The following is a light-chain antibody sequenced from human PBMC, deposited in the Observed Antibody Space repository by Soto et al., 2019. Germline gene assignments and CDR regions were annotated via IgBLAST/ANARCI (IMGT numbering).Light chain of an antibody. J-gene: IGKJ4*01. CDR1: QGIGVY. V-gene: IGKV1-27*01. Sequence: DIQMTQSPSSVSASLGDRVTITCRASQGIGVYLAWFQQKPGNVPKLLIYAASTLQSAVPSRFSGSGSGTEFTLTISSLQPEDVASYYCQKYNSAPLTFGGGTKVEIK. CDR2: AAS. CDR3: QKYNSAPLT.